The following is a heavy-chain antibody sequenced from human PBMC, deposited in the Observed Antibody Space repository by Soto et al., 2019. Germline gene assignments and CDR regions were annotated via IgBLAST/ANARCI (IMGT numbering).Heavy chain of an antibody. D-gene: IGHD5-12*01. J-gene: IGHJ4*02. CDR1: GGTFSSYA. CDR2: IIPIFGTA. V-gene: IGHV1-69*01. CDR3: ARLGRRDGYNLGDY. Sequence: QVQLVQSGAEVKKPGSSVKVSCKASGGTFSSYAISWVRQAPGQGLEWMGGIIPIFGTANYAQKFQGRVTITADESTSTAYRELSSLRSEDTAVYYCARLGRRDGYNLGDYWGQGTLVTVSS.